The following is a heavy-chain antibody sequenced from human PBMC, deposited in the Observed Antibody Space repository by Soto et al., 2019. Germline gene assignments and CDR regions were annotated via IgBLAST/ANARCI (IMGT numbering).Heavy chain of an antibody. D-gene: IGHD6-13*01. V-gene: IGHV3-33*01. CDR1: GFTFSSYD. CDR3: ARETDSSSWYLSMNY. J-gene: IGHJ4*02. Sequence: QVQLVESGGGVVQPGRSLRLSCAASGFTFSSYDMHWVRQAPGKGLEWVAVIWYDGRNKYYADSGKGRFTISRDNSKNTLYLQMNSLRAEDTAVYYYARETDSSSWYLSMNYWGQGTLVTVSS. CDR2: IWYDGRNK.